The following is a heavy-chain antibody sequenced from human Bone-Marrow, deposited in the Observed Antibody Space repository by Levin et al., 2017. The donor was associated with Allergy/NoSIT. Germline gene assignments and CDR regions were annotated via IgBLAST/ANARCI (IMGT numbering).Heavy chain of an antibody. CDR1: GYTFTDYY. D-gene: IGHD3-3*01. CDR2: INPKNGGT. V-gene: IGHV1-2*02. Sequence: ASVKVSCKTSGYTFTDYYIHWVRQAPGQGLEWMGWINPKNGGTDYAQKFQGRVTMTRDTSISTVYMELSRLRPDDTAMYYCARDPPGGITMYDYWGQGTLVTVSS. J-gene: IGHJ4*02. CDR3: ARDPPGGITMYDY.